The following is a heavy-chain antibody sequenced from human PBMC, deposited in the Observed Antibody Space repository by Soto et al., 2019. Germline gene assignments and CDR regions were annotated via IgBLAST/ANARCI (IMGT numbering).Heavy chain of an antibody. V-gene: IGHV4-39*01. Sequence: QLQLQESGPGLVKPSETLSLTCTVSGGSISSSSYYWGWIRQPPGKGLEWIGSIYYSGSTYYNPPLTSRVPISVDTSNTQFSLKLSSVTAADTAVYYCARSSYYDFWSGHTTFFDYWGQGTLVTVSS. CDR3: ARSSYYDFWSGHTTFFDY. CDR1: GGSISSSSYY. CDR2: IYYSGST. D-gene: IGHD3-3*01. J-gene: IGHJ4*02.